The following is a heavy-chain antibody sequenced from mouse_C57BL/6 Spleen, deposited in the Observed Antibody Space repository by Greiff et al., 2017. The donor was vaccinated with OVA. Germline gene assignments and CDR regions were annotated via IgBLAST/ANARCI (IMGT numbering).Heavy chain of an antibody. Sequence: VQLQQSGPELVKPGASVKISCKASGYTFTDYYMNWVKQSHGKSLEWIGDINPNNGGTSYNQKFKGKATLTVDKSSSTAYMELRSLTSEDSAVYYCARSYYYGSSYVLDYWGQGTTLTVSS. CDR2: INPNNGGT. V-gene: IGHV1-26*01. CDR3: ARSYYYGSSYVLDY. D-gene: IGHD1-1*01. CDR1: GYTFTDYY. J-gene: IGHJ2*01.